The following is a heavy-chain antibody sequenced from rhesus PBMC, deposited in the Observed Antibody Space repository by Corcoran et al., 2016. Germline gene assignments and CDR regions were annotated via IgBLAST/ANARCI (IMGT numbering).Heavy chain of an antibody. CDR3: ARDWTCTNSDCSSYNSLDA. V-gene: IGHV4S6*01. CDR2: IYGSEGGT. CDR1: GASISTHS. J-gene: IGHJ5-2*02. Sequence: QVQLQESGPGLVKPSETLPLTCAVSGASISTHSWSWIRPPPGKGLEWIGYIYGSEGGTSYTPAHYSRVTRSKDPSNNQFSLDLNSVTSADTAVYYCARDWTCTNSDCSSYNSLDAWGRGILVTVSS. D-gene: IGHD2-33*01.